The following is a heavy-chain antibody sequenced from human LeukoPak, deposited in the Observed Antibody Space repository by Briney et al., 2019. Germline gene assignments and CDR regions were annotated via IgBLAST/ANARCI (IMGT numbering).Heavy chain of an antibody. J-gene: IGHJ4*02. CDR1: GFTFSSYA. Sequence: GGSLRLSCAASGFTFSSYAMHWVGQAPGKGLEGWAVISYDGSNKYYADSVKGRFTISRDNSKNTLYLQMNSLRAEDTAVYYCAREEVIIVVVTAIDYWGQGTLVTVSS. CDR2: ISYDGSNK. V-gene: IGHV3-30*04. D-gene: IGHD2-21*02. CDR3: AREEVIIVVVTAIDY.